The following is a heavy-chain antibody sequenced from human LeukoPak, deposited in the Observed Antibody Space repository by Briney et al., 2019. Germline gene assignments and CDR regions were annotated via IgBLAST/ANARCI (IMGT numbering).Heavy chain of an antibody. D-gene: IGHD4-17*01. Sequence: GGSLRLSCAASGFTFSSYWMSWVRQAPGKGLEWVANIKQDGSEKYYVDSVKGRFTISRDNAKNSLYLQMNSLRAEDTALYYCAKDMFPTDYGENYFDYWGQGTLVTVSS. CDR2: IKQDGSEK. CDR1: GFTFSSYW. J-gene: IGHJ4*02. CDR3: AKDMFPTDYGENYFDY. V-gene: IGHV3-7*03.